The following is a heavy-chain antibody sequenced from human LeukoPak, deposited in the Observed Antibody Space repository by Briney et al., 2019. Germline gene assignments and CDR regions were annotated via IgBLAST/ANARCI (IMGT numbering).Heavy chain of an antibody. CDR2: ISGSGGST. V-gene: IGHV3-23*01. CDR3: AKDQDSSGWYLGWDLGFDY. D-gene: IGHD6-19*01. J-gene: IGHJ4*02. Sequence: PGASLRLSCAASGFTFSSYAMSWVRQAPGKGLEWVSAISGSGGSTYYAGSVKGRFTISRDNSKNTLYLQMNSLRAEDTAVYYCAKDQDSSGWYLGWDLGFDYWGQGTLVTVSS. CDR1: GFTFSSYA.